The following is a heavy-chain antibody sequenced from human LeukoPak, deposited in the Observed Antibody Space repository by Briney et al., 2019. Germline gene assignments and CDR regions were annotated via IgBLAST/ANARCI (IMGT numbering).Heavy chain of an antibody. CDR2: ISGSGGST. D-gene: IGHD3-3*01. CDR3: AKDRDGTTIPPYYYYYYGMGV. J-gene: IGHJ6*02. V-gene: IGHV3-23*01. Sequence: PGGSLRLSCAASGFTFSSYAMSWVRQAPGKGLEWVSAISGSGGSTYYADSVKGRFTISRDNSKNTLYLQMNSLRAEDTAVYYCAKDRDGTTIPPYYYYYYGMGVWGQGTTVTVSS. CDR1: GFTFSSYA.